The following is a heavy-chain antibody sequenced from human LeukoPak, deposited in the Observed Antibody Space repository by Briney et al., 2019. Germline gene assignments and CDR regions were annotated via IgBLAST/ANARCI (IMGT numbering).Heavy chain of an antibody. D-gene: IGHD5-12*01. CDR2: IGWNTSSI. CDR1: GFTFDDYA. Sequence: PGGSLRLPCAASGFTFDDYAMHWVRQAPGKGLEWVSGIGWNTSSIGYADSVKGRFAISRDNAKNSLYLQMNSLRPEDTALYYCARDTGYDFVEGHFGLWGRGTLVTVSS. V-gene: IGHV3-9*01. CDR3: ARDTGYDFVEGHFGL. J-gene: IGHJ2*01.